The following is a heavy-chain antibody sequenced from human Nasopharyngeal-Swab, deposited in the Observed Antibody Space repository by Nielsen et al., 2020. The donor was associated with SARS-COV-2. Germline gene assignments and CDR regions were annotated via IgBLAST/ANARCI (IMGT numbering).Heavy chain of an antibody. D-gene: IGHD6-13*01. CDR2: IYYSGST. J-gene: IGHJ4*02. CDR1: GGSISSYY. V-gene: IGHV4-59*01. CDR3: ARGGGSSSWVDY. Sequence: GSLRLFCTVSGGSISSYYWSWIRQPPGKGLEWIGYIYYSGSTNYNPSLKSRVTISVDTSKNQFSLKLSSVTAADTAVYYCARGGGSSSWVDYWGQGTLVTVSS.